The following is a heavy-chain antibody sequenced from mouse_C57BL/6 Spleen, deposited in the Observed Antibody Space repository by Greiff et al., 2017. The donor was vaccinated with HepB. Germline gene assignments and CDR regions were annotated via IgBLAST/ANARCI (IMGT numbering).Heavy chain of an antibody. CDR2: IYPGSGNT. D-gene: IGHD2-4*01. Sequence: QVQLKQSGAELVRPGASVKLSCKASGYTFTDYYINWVKQRPGQGLEWIARIYPGSGNTYYNEKFKGKATLTAEKSSSTAYMQLSSLTSEDSAVYFCARYDYDDYYAMDYWGQGTSVTVSS. CDR3: ARYDYDDYYAMDY. CDR1: GYTFTDYY. V-gene: IGHV1-76*01. J-gene: IGHJ4*01.